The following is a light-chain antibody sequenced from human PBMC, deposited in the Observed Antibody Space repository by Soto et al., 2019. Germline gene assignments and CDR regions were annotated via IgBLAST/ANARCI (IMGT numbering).Light chain of an antibody. J-gene: IGKJ3*01. Sequence: DIQMAQSPSSLSASVGDRVTVTCRASQGISNYLAWYQQNPGKVPKLLIYAASTLQSGVPSRFSGSGSGTDFTLTISSLQPEDVATYYCQEYHSVPFTFGPGTKVHIK. CDR3: QEYHSVPFT. CDR1: QGISNY. V-gene: IGKV1-27*01. CDR2: AAS.